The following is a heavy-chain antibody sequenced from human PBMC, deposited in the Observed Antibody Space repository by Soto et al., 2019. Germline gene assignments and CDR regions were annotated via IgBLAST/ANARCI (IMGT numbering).Heavy chain of an antibody. J-gene: IGHJ2*01. CDR1: GFTSGDYG. Sequence: EVQLVESGGSVVRPGGSLRLSCVVSGFTSGDYGMSWVRQGPGKGLEWVAGLNWIGARTTYADSVKGRFTVSRDNAKNSLYLQMNSLRAEDTAFYYCTREGDYGDYIGWYFDLWGRGTLVTVSS. CDR2: LNWIGART. V-gene: IGHV3-20*04. D-gene: IGHD4-17*01. CDR3: TREGDYGDYIGWYFDL.